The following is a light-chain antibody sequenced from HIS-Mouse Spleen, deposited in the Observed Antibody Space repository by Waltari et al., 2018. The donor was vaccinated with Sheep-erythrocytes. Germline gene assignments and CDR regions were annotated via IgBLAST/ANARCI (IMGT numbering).Light chain of an antibody. CDR2: EVS. CDR3: SSYTSSSTQV. CDR1: SSDAGCYNY. V-gene: IGLV2-14*01. Sequence: QSALTQPASVSGSPGQSLTISCTGTSSDAGCYNYVSWYQQHPGKAPKLMIYEVSNRPSGVSNRFSGSKSGNTASLTISGLQAEDEADYYCSSYTSSSTQVFGGGTKLTVL. J-gene: IGLJ2*01.